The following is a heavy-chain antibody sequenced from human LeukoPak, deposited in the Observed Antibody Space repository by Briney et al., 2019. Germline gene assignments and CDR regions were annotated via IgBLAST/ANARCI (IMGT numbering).Heavy chain of an antibody. CDR2: ISGSSSTI. V-gene: IGHV3-48*02. D-gene: IGHD6-13*01. J-gene: IGHJ4*02. CDR3: ARGAAAAEDY. CDR1: GXTFSTYS. Sequence: GGSLRLSCAASGXTFSTYSMNWVRQAPGKGLEWVSYISGSSSTIYYADSVKGRFTISRDNAKNSLYLQMNSLRDEDTAVYYCARGAAAAEDYWGQGTLVTVSS.